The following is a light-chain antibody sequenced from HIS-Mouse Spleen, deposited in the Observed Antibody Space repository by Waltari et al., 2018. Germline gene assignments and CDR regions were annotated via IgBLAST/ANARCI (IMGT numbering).Light chain of an antibody. Sequence: YELTQPPSVSVSPGQTARITCSGDALPKKYAYWYQPKSGQAPVLVIYEDSKRPSGIPERFSGSSSGTMATLTISGAQVEDEADYYCYSTDSSGNHRVFGGGTKLTVL. CDR2: EDS. CDR3: YSTDSSGNHRV. V-gene: IGLV3-10*01. J-gene: IGLJ2*01. CDR1: ALPKKY.